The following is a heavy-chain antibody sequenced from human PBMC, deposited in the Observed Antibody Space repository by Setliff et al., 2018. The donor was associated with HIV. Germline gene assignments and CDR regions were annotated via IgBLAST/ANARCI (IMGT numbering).Heavy chain of an antibody. CDR1: GGTFSSYG. Sequence: ASVKVSCKASGGTFSSYGISWVRQAPGQGLEWMGWISAYNGNTNYAQKLQGRVTMTTDTSTSTAYMELRSLRSDDTAVYYCARIPLGYYNFWSGYYSDHYWGQGTLVTVSS. V-gene: IGHV1-18*01. CDR2: ISAYNGNT. CDR3: ARIPLGYYNFWSGYYSDHY. J-gene: IGHJ4*02. D-gene: IGHD3-3*01.